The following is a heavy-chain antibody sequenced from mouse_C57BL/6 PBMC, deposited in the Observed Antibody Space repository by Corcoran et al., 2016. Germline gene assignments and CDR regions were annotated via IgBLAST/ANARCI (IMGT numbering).Heavy chain of an antibody. CDR3: ARWDDGYYYYAMDY. CDR1: GYTFTTYG. D-gene: IGHD2-3*01. J-gene: IGHJ4*01. V-gene: IGHV9-3*01. CDR2: INTYSGVP. Sequence: QIQLVQSGPELKKPGETVKISCKASGYTFTTYGMSWVKQAPGKGLKWMGWINTYSGVPTYADDFKGRFGFSLETSASTAYLQINNLKNEDTATYFCARWDDGYYYYAMDYWGQGTSVTVSS.